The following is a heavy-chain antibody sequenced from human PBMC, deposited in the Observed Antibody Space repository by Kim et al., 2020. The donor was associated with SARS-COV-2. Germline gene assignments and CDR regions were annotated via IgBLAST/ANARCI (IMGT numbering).Heavy chain of an antibody. Sequence: GGSLRLSCAASGFTFSSYGMHWVRQAPGKGLEWVAVIWYDGSNKYYADSVKGRFTISRDNSKNTLYLQMNSLRAEDTAVYYCARDEGLVGGYPDYWGQGTLVTVSS. CDR2: IWYDGSNK. J-gene: IGHJ4*02. V-gene: IGHV3-33*01. CDR1: GFTFSSYG. D-gene: IGHD3-9*01. CDR3: ARDEGLVGGYPDY.